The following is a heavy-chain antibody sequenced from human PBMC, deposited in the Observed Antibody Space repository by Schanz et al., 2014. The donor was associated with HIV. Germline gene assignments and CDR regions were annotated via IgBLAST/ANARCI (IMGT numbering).Heavy chain of an antibody. CDR2: ISESGGRS. D-gene: IGHD3-16*01. CDR1: GFTFSNYA. V-gene: IGHV3-23*01. Sequence: VQVLESGGGLVQPGGSLRLSCAASGFTFSNYAMSWVRQAPGKGLEWVSSISESGGRSYYADSVKGRFTISRDNSKKMLFLQMNRLRAEDTAVYYCAIRTPMISFGAFDIWGRGTMVTVSS. J-gene: IGHJ3*02. CDR3: AIRTPMISFGAFDI.